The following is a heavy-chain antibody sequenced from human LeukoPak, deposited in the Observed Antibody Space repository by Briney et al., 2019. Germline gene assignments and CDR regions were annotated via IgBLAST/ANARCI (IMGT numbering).Heavy chain of an antibody. D-gene: IGHD6-13*01. CDR2: ISSSSSYI. CDR1: GFTFSSYS. Sequence: GGSLRLSCAASGFTFSSYSMNWVRQAPGKGLEWVSSISSSSSYIYYADSAKGRFTISRDNAKNSLYLQMNSLRAEDTAVHYCARALAAAGTDYWGQGTLVTVSS. CDR3: ARALAAAGTDY. J-gene: IGHJ4*02. V-gene: IGHV3-21*01.